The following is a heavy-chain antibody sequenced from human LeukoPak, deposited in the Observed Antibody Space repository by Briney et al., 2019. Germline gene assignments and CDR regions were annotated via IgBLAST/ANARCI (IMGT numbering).Heavy chain of an antibody. CDR1: GFTLSSYA. J-gene: IGHJ6*03. CDR2: ISASGGST. V-gene: IGHV3-23*01. CDR3: AKVMKGSERLTMVRGVIIKTAGLYYMDV. Sequence: GGSLRLSCAASGFTLSSYAMSWVRQAPGKGLEWVSSISASGGSTNYADSVKGRLTISRDNSKNTVYLQMNSLRAEDTAVYYCAKVMKGSERLTMVRGVIIKTAGLYYMDVWGKGTTVTVSS. D-gene: IGHD3-10*01.